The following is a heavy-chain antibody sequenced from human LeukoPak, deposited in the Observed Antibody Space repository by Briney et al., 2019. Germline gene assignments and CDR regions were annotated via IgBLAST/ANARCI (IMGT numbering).Heavy chain of an antibody. CDR3: ARHGGGYNLWYFDY. CDR1: GGSISSYY. Sequence: SETLSLTYTVSGGSISSYYWSWIRQPPGKGLEWIGYTYYSGSTNYNPSLKSRVTISVDTSKNQFSLKLSSVTAADTAVYYCARHGGGYNLWYFDYWGQGTLVTVSS. J-gene: IGHJ4*02. D-gene: IGHD5-24*01. V-gene: IGHV4-59*08. CDR2: TYYSGST.